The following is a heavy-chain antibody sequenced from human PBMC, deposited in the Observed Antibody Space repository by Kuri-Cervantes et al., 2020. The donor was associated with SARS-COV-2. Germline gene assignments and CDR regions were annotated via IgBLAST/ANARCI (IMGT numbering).Heavy chain of an antibody. J-gene: IGHJ3*02. Sequence: ASVKVSCKASGYTFTSYGISWVRQAPGQGLEWMGWISAYNGNTNYAQKLQGRVTMTTDTSTGTAYMELRSLRSDDTAVYYCARGRYDFWSGPLDAFDIWGQGTMVTVSS. CDR2: ISAYNGNT. V-gene: IGHV1-18*01. CDR3: ARGRYDFWSGPLDAFDI. CDR1: GYTFTSYG. D-gene: IGHD3-3*01.